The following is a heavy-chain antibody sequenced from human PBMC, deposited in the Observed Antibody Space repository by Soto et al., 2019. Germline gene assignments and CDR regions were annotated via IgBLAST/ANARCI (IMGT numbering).Heavy chain of an antibody. CDR1: GYSFTGYY. V-gene: IGHV1-2*04. J-gene: IGHJ4*02. CDR3: AREIPALGFDY. D-gene: IGHD2-21*01. CDR2: INPNSGGT. Sequence: GASVKVSCKASGYSFTGYYMHWVRQAPGQGLEWMGWINPNSGGTNYAQKFQGWVTMTRDTSISTAYMELSRLRSDDTAVYYCAREIPALGFDYWGQGTLVTVSS.